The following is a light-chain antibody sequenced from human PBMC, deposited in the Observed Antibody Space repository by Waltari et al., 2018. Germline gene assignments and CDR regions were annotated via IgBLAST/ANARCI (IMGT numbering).Light chain of an antibody. CDR3: QVWDDDTDQVI. V-gene: IGLV3-21*04. Sequence: YVLTQPPSVSVAPGETATITCGGDTIGSKSVHWYHQKPGLAPILVIDYDTDRPSGIPERFSGSNSGNTAILTISGVEAGDEADYYCQVWDDDTDQVIFGGGTKLTVL. J-gene: IGLJ2*01. CDR1: TIGSKS. CDR2: YDT.